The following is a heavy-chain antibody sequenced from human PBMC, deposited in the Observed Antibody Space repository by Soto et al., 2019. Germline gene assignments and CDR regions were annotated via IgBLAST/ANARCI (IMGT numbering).Heavy chain of an antibody. J-gene: IGHJ4*02. CDR3: AKARHGSGTYSYFDY. V-gene: IGHV3-30*18. Sequence: QVQLVESGGGVVQPGRSLSLSCAASGFTFSSYAMHWVRQAPGNGLEWVAVIWYDGSNKNYADSVKGRFTISRDNSKNTLYLQMNSLRTEDTAVYYCAKARHGSGTYSYFDYWGQGILVTVSS. CDR2: IWYDGSNK. CDR1: GFTFSSYA. D-gene: IGHD3-10*01.